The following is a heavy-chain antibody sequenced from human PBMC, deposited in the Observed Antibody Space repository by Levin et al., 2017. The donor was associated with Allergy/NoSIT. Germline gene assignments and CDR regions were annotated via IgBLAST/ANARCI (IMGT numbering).Heavy chain of an antibody. CDR3: ARVAGYSYGYSFDY. J-gene: IGHJ4*01. Sequence: LRLSCAVSGGSISSGGYSWSWIRQPPGKGLEWIGNIYLSGSTNDNPSLKSRVTMSVDRSKNQFSLKLSYVTAADTAVYYGARVAGYSYGYSFDYWGPGTLVTVSS. CDR1: GGSISSGGYS. V-gene: IGHV4-30-2*01. D-gene: IGHD5-18*01. CDR2: IYLSGST.